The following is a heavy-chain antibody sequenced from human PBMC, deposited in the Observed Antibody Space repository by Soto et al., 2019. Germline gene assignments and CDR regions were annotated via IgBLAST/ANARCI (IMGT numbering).Heavy chain of an antibody. Sequence: QVQLQESGPGLVKPSETLSLTCTVSGGSVSSGSYYWSWIRQPPGKGLEWIGYIYYSGSTNYNPSLKSRVTISVDTSKNQFSLKLSSVTAADTAVYYCARDPSVLGAGYYYYGMDVWGQGTTVTVSS. CDR2: IYYSGST. J-gene: IGHJ6*02. D-gene: IGHD3-10*01. V-gene: IGHV4-61*01. CDR1: GGSVSSGSYY. CDR3: ARDPSVLGAGYYYYGMDV.